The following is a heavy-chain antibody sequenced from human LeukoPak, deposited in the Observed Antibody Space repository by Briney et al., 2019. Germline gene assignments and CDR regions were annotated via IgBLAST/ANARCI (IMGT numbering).Heavy chain of an antibody. CDR2: INHSGST. J-gene: IGHJ5*02. CDR1: GGSFSGYY. CDR3: ARGGYDSSGFPRNWFDP. V-gene: IGHV4-34*01. D-gene: IGHD3-22*01. Sequence: SETLSLTCAVYGGSFSGYYWSWIRQPPGKGLEWIGEINHSGSTNYNPSLKSRVTISVDTSKNQFSLKLSSVTAADTAVYYCARGGYDSSGFPRNWFDPWGQGTPVTVSS.